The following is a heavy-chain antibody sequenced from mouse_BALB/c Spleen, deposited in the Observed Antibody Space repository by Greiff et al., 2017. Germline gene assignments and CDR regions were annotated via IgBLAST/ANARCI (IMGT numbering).Heavy chain of an antibody. V-gene: IGHV5-6*02. CDR1: GFTFSSLG. Sequence: EVKLMESGGDLVKPGGSLKLSCAASGFTFSSLGLSWVRQTPDKRLEWVATISSGGSYTYYPDSVKGRFTISRDNAKNTLYLQMSSLKSEDTAMYYCARRHGNYYFDYWGQGTTLTVSS. J-gene: IGHJ2*01. CDR2: ISSGGSYT. CDR3: ARRHGNYYFDY. D-gene: IGHD2-1*01.